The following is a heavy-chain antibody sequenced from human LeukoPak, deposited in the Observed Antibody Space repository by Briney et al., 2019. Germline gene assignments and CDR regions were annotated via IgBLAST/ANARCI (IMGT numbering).Heavy chain of an antibody. CDR1: GGTFSSYA. CDR2: IIPIFGTA. Sequence: SVKVSCKASGGTFSSYAISWVRQAPGQGLEWMGGIIPIFGTANYAQKFQGRVTITTDESTSTTHMELSSLRSEDTAVYYCARGGIQLLVSWFDPWGQGTLVTVSS. D-gene: IGHD6-13*01. CDR3: ARGGIQLLVSWFDP. J-gene: IGHJ5*02. V-gene: IGHV1-69*05.